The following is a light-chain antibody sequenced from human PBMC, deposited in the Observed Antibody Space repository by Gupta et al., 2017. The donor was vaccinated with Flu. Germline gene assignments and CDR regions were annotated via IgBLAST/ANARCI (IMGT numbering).Light chain of an antibody. V-gene: IGLV2-14*01. Sequence: QSALTQPASVSGSPGQSITISCSATSSDVGRSDSVSWYQQHPDKAPKLIIFDVTNRPSGVSSRFSGSKSGNTASLTISGLQAEDETDYYCSSYTSGSTFYVFGTGTKVTVL. CDR2: DVT. CDR1: SSDVGRSDS. CDR3: SSYTSGSTFYV. J-gene: IGLJ1*01.